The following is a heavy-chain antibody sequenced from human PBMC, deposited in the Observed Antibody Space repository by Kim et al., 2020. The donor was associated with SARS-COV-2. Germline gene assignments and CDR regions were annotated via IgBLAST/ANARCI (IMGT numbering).Heavy chain of an antibody. CDR3: AKDIGDRPLYGMDV. V-gene: IGHV3-9*01. J-gene: IGHJ6*02. CDR2: ISWNSGSI. CDR1: GFTFDDYA. Sequence: GGSLRLSCAASGFTFDDYAMHWVRQAPGKGLEWVSGISWNSGSIGYADSVKGRFTISRDNAKNSLYLQMNSLRAEDTALYYCAKDIGDRPLYGMDVWGQGTTVTVSS. D-gene: IGHD3-16*01.